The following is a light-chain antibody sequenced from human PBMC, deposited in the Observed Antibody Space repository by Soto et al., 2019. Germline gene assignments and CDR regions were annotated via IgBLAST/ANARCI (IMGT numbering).Light chain of an antibody. J-gene: IGKJ1*01. Sequence: DILMTQSPSTLSASVGDRVTITCRASQSISMRLAWYQQKPGKAPKILSHKAYTLESGVASRFSGIVSGTKFILTISSLQPDYFGTYYCQHYNSFSVTFGQGTKVEIK. V-gene: IGKV1-5*03. CDR2: KAY. CDR1: QSISMR. CDR3: QHYNSFSVT.